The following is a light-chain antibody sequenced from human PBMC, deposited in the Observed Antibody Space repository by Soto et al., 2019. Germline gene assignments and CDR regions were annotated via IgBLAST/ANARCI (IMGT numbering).Light chain of an antibody. J-gene: IGKJ2*01. V-gene: IGKV3-11*01. Sequence: EIVLTQSPATLSLSPGERATLSCRASQSVSSYLAWYQQKHGQAPRLLIYDASNRATGIPARFSGSASGTSFALTISSVVPDDSAVYYCQQRSNWPPTFGQGTKLEIK. CDR3: QQRSNWPPT. CDR2: DAS. CDR1: QSVSSY.